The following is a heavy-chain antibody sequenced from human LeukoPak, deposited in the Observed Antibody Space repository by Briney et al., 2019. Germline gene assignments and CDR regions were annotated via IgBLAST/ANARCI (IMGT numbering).Heavy chain of an antibody. V-gene: IGHV1-8*03. CDR1: GYSFTDNF. D-gene: IGHD1-26*01. CDR2: MNPNSGNT. J-gene: IGHJ4*02. Sequence: ASVKVSCKASGYSFTDNFVHWVRQATGQGLEWMGWMNPNSGNTGYAQKFQGRVTITRNTSISTAYMELSSLRSEDTAVYYCARGSGSYGNYWGQGTLVTVSS. CDR3: ARGSGSYGNY.